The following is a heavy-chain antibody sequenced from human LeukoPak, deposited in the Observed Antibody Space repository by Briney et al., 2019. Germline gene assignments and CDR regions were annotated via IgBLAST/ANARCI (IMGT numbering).Heavy chain of an antibody. J-gene: IGHJ4*02. D-gene: IGHD3-9*01. CDR2: INPSGGST. Sequence: GASVKVSCKASGYTFTSYYMHWVRQAPGQGLEWMGIINPSGGSTSYAQKFQGRVTMTRDMSTSTVYMELSSLRSEDTAVYYCARDDTSLRYFDWLSTIQYPYYFDYWGQGTLVTVSS. CDR1: GYTFTSYY. V-gene: IGHV1-46*01. CDR3: ARDDTSLRYFDWLSTIQYPYYFDY.